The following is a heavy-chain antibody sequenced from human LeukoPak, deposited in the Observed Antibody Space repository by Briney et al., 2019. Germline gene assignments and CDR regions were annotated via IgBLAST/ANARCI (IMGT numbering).Heavy chain of an antibody. CDR1: VYTVTGYN. D-gene: IGHD5-24*01. Sequence: ASVGVCCKASVYTVTGYNMHWVRQAPGQGLEGVGGFNPNSGGAKYAQKFQVRVTMTRDPFIRTADMGLSRLSSDDTAVYYCARAPSRLQFFASPTGIDYWGQGTLVTVSS. CDR2: FNPNSGGA. V-gene: IGHV1-2*02. J-gene: IGHJ4*02. CDR3: ARAPSRLQFFASPTGIDY.